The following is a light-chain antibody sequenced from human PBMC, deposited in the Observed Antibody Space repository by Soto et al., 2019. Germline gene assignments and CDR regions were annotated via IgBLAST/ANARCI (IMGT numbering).Light chain of an antibody. CDR1: QSVLYSSNNKNY. V-gene: IGKV4-1*01. Sequence: DIVMTQSPDSLAVSLCESPTINCKSSQSVLYSSNNKNYLAWYQQKPGQPPKLLIYWASTRESGVPDRFSGSGSGTDFTLTISSLQAEDVAVYYCQQYYSTPRTFGQGTKVDI. CDR3: QQYYSTPRT. CDR2: WAS. J-gene: IGKJ1*01.